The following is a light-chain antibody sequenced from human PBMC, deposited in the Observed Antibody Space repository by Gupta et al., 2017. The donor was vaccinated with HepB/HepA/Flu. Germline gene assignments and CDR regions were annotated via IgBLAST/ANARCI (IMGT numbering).Light chain of an antibody. J-gene: IGLJ2*01. Sequence: QSALTQPASVSGSPGQSITISCTGTSSDVSWYQQHPGKAPKLMIYAVSNRPARVSYRFSGSKSGDTASLTISGLQDEDEADYYCSSFTSTSSLAVFGGGTKVTVL. CDR3: SSFTSTSSLAV. CDR2: AVS. V-gene: IGLV2-14*01. CDR1: SSDV.